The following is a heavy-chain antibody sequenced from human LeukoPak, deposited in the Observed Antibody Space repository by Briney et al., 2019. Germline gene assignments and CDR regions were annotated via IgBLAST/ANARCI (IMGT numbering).Heavy chain of an antibody. D-gene: IGHD3-10*01. CDR1: GFTFSSYA. Sequence: PGGSLRLSCAASGFTFSSYAMGWVRQAPGKGLEWVSVIYTGGITYYADSVKGRFTISRDNSKNTVYLQMNSLRAEDTAVYYCTRYHDGSGSYFDYWGQGTLVTVSS. CDR2: IYTGGIT. J-gene: IGHJ4*02. CDR3: TRYHDGSGSYFDY. V-gene: IGHV3-66*01.